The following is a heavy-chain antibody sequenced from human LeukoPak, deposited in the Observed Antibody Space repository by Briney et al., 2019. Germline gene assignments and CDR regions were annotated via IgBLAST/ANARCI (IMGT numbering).Heavy chain of an antibody. Sequence: GGSLRLSCAASGFTFSSYGMHWVRQAPGKGLDWVAVISYDGSNKYYADSVKGRFTISRDTSKNTLNLQMNSLRAEDTAVYYCAKGRGYITYYFDYWGQGTLVTVSS. J-gene: IGHJ4*02. CDR2: ISYDGSNK. V-gene: IGHV3-30*18. D-gene: IGHD3-10*01. CDR1: GFTFSSYG. CDR3: AKGRGYITYYFDY.